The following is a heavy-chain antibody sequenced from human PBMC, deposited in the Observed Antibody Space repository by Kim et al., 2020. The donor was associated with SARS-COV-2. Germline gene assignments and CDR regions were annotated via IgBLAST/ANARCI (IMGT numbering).Heavy chain of an antibody. CDR1: GYTFTSYG. CDR3: ARDIGYYYDSSGYYYEY. Sequence: ASVKVSCKASGYTFTSYGISWVRQAPGQGLEWMGWISAYNGNTNYAQKLQGRVTMTTDTSTSTAYMELRSLRSDDTAVYYCARDIGYYYDSSGYYYEYWGQGTLVTVSS. D-gene: IGHD3-22*01. V-gene: IGHV1-18*04. CDR2: ISAYNGNT. J-gene: IGHJ4*02.